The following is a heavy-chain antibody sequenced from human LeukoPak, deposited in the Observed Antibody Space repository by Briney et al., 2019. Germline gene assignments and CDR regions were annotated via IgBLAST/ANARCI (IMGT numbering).Heavy chain of an antibody. J-gene: IGHJ6*03. D-gene: IGHD5-18*01. CDR2: ISYDGSNK. V-gene: IGHV3-30*04. Sequence: GGSLRLSCAASGFTFSSYAMHWVRQAPDKGLEWVAVISYDGSNKYYADSVKGRFTISRDNAKNSLYLQMNSLRAEDTALYYCARAAMVYYYYYYMDVWGKGTTVTVSS. CDR1: GFTFSSYA. CDR3: ARAAMVYYYYYYMDV.